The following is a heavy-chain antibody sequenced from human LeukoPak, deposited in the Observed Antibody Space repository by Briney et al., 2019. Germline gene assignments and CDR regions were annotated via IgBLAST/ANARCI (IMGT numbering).Heavy chain of an antibody. CDR3: ASLGYCSSTSCPKELGY. Sequence: ASVKVSCKASGYTFTSYYMHWVRQAPGQGLEWMGWISAYNGNTNYAQKLQGRVTMTTDTSTGTAYMELRSLRSDDTAVYYCASLGYCSSTSCPKELGYWGQGTLVTVSS. CDR1: GYTFTSYY. CDR2: ISAYNGNT. D-gene: IGHD2-2*01. J-gene: IGHJ4*02. V-gene: IGHV1-18*04.